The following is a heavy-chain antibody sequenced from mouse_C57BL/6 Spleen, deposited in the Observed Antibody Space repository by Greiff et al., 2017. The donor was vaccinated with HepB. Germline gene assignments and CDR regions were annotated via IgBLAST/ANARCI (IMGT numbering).Heavy chain of an antibody. D-gene: IGHD6-2*01. V-gene: IGHV1-69*01. J-gene: IGHJ4*01. Sequence: QVQLQQPGAELVLPGASVKLSCKASGYTFTSYWMHWVKQRPGQGLEWIGEIDPSDSYTNYNQKFKGKSTLTVDKSSSTAYMQLSSLTSEDSAVYYRASSLLDAMDYWGQGTSVTVSS. CDR2: IDPSDSYT. CDR3: ASSLLDAMDY. CDR1: GYTFTSYW.